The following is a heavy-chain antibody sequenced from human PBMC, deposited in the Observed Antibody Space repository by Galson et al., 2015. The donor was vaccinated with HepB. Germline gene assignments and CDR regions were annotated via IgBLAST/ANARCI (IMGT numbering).Heavy chain of an antibody. J-gene: IGHJ6*02. CDR1: GFTFSSYD. V-gene: IGHV3-13*05. D-gene: IGHD5-12*01. Sequence: SLRLSCAASGFTFSSYDMHWVRQATGKGLEWVSAIGTAGDPYYPGSVKGRFTISRENAKNSLYLQMNSLRAGDTAVYYCARGGYSGYDYYYYGMDVWGQGTTVTVSS. CDR3: ARGGYSGYDYYYYGMDV. CDR2: IGTAGDP.